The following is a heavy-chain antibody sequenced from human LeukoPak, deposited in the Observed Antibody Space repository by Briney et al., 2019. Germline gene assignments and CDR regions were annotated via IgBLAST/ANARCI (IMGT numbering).Heavy chain of an antibody. V-gene: IGHV3-74*01. CDR2: ISSDGSTT. CDR3: ARVTEYSTAGMRY. Sequence: GGSLRLSCAASGFTFSNYWMHWVRHAPGKGLVWVSRISSDGSTTTYADSVKGRFTISRDNAKNTMYLQMNSLRAEDTALYYCARVTEYSTAGMRYWGQGIQVTVSS. J-gene: IGHJ4*02. D-gene: IGHD6-13*01. CDR1: GFTFSNYW.